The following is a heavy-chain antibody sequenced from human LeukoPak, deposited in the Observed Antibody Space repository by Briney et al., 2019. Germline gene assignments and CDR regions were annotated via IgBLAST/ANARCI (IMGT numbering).Heavy chain of an antibody. Sequence: SETLSLTCTVSGGSISSYYWSWIRQPPGKGLEWIGYIYYSGSTNYNPSLKSRVTISVDTSKNQFSLKLSSVTAADTAVYYCARVGMAAAGSEFDYWGQGTLVTVSS. V-gene: IGHV4-59*01. CDR3: ARVGMAAAGSEFDY. D-gene: IGHD6-13*01. J-gene: IGHJ4*02. CDR2: IYYSGST. CDR1: GGSISSYY.